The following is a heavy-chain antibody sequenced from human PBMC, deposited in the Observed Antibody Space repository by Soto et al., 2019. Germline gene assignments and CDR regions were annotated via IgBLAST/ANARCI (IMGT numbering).Heavy chain of an antibody. CDR1: GFTFSSYD. Sequence: GGSLRLSCAASGFTFSSYDMHWVRQATGKGLEWVSAIGTAGDTYYPGSVKGRFTISRENAKNSLYLQMNSLRAGDTAVYYCAKAEYCGGGSCYSQVAGVCYDSWGQGTLVTVSS. V-gene: IGHV3-13*01. D-gene: IGHD2-15*01. J-gene: IGHJ4*02. CDR2: IGTAGDT. CDR3: AKAEYCGGGSCYSQVAGVCYDS.